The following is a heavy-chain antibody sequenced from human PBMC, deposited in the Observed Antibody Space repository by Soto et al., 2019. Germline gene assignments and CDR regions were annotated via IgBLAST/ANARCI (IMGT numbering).Heavy chain of an antibody. Sequence: SETLSLTCTVTGDSISSRSYYWGWIRQPPGKGLEWIGSIYYSGSTYNNPSLRSRVSMSIDTSKDQLSLKLSSVTAADTVVYYCARVPRPQNYYGMDVWGQGTTVTVSS. J-gene: IGHJ6*02. CDR3: ARVPRPQNYYGMDV. V-gene: IGHV4-39*07. CDR1: GDSISSRSYY. CDR2: IYYSGST.